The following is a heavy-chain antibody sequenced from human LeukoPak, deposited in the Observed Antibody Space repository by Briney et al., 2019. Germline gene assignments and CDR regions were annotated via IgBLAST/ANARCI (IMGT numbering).Heavy chain of an antibody. CDR3: ARSYYYDYRQIDY. J-gene: IGHJ4*02. Sequence: AETLSLTCTASGDSISTSSYYWGWIRQPPGKGLECLGSIYYSESIYYNPSLKSRLTISVDTSKNQFSLNLYSVTAADTAVFYCARSYYYDYRQIDYWGQGTLVTVSS. CDR2: IYYSESI. D-gene: IGHD3-22*01. V-gene: IGHV4-39*01. CDR1: GDSISTSSYY.